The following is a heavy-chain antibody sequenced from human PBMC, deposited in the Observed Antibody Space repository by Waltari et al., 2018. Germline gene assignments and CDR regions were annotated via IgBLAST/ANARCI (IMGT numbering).Heavy chain of an antibody. V-gene: IGHV5-51*03. CDR3: ARSCSNSGCLYFDS. CDR2: VYPGDPDT. J-gene: IGHJ4*02. Sequence: EVQLEQSGVEVKEPGEPLKISCKGSGYIFTNYWIGWVRKMPRKGLAWMGIVYPGDPDTRYGPSFEGQVTISVAKSINTAYLQWNSLTASDTALYYCARSCSNSGCLYFDSWGQGTVVTVSS. CDR1: GYIFTNYW. D-gene: IGHD5-12*01.